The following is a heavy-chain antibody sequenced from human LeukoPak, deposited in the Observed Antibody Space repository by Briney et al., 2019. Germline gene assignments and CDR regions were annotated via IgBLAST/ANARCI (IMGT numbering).Heavy chain of an antibody. CDR2: ISGSGGST. CDR1: GFTFSSYA. Sequence: GGSLRLSCAASGFTFSSYAMSWVRQAPGKGLEWVSAISGSGGSTYYADSVKGRFTISRDNSKNTLYLQMNSLRAEDTAVYYCARDGGRYSSGWYPSYYFDYWGQGTLVTVSS. CDR3: ARDGGRYSSGWYPSYYFDY. J-gene: IGHJ4*02. V-gene: IGHV3-23*01. D-gene: IGHD6-19*01.